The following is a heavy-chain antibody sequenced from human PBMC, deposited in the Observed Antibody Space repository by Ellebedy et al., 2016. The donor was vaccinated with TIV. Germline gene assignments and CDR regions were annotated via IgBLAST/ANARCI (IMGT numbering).Heavy chain of an antibody. Sequence: SETLSLTXTVSGGSISSYYWSWIRQPPGKGLEWIGYIYYSGSTNYNPSLKSRVTISVDTSKNQFSLKLSSVTAADTAVYYCARSTDIVATIYFDYWGQGTLVTVSS. CDR1: GGSISSYY. D-gene: IGHD5-12*01. CDR2: IYYSGST. V-gene: IGHV4-59*01. J-gene: IGHJ4*02. CDR3: ARSTDIVATIYFDY.